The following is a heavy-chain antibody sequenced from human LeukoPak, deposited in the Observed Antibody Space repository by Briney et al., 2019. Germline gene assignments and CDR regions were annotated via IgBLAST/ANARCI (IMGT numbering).Heavy chain of an antibody. D-gene: IGHD3-3*01. J-gene: IGHJ4*02. Sequence: GGSLRLSCAASGFTVSSNYMSWVRQAPGKGLEWVSVIYSGGSTYYADSVKGRFTISRDNSKNTLYLQMNSLRAEDTAVYYCATGDYDFWSGYYKYWGQGTLVTVSS. V-gene: IGHV3-53*01. CDR2: IYSGGST. CDR1: GFTVSSNY. CDR3: ATGDYDFWSGYYKY.